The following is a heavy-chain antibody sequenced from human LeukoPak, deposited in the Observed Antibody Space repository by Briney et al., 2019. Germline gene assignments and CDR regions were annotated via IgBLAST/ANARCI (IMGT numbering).Heavy chain of an antibody. CDR3: ARQGHYYDSSGYYVFDY. Sequence: KSSETLSLTRTVSSVSVSSGSYYWSWIRQPPGKGLEWIGSFYYSGSTYYNPSLKSRVTISVDTSKNQFSLKLSSVTAADTAVYYCARQGHYYDSSGYYVFDYWGQGTLVTVSS. CDR1: SVSVSSGSYY. J-gene: IGHJ4*02. D-gene: IGHD3-22*01. V-gene: IGHV4-39*01. CDR2: FYYSGST.